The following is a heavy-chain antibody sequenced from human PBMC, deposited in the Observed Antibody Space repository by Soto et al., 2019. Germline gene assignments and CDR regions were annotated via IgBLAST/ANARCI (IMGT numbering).Heavy chain of an antibody. CDR3: AKAQDYYFDRETYNWFDP. D-gene: IGHD3-22*01. V-gene: IGHV3-23*01. CDR1: GFTFSNFA. J-gene: IGHJ5*01. Sequence: GGTLRLSCAASGFTFSNFAMSWVGRAPGKGLERVSRISGAGLITYYADSVRGRFTISRDNTRNTLYLQIDSLRAEDSGDYYSAKAQDYYFDRETYNWFDPWGQGSLVTVSA. CDR2: ISGAGLIT.